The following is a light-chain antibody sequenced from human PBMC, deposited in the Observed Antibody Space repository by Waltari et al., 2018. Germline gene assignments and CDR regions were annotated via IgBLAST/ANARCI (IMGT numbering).Light chain of an antibody. V-gene: IGKV1-39*01. Sequence: DIQMTQSPSSLSASVGARFTITCRASQSISSYLNWYQQKPGKAPKPLIYAASSLQSGVPARFSGSGSGTEFTLTISSLQPEDFATYYCQQSYSTPYTFGQGTKLEIK. J-gene: IGKJ2*01. CDR2: AAS. CDR1: QSISSY. CDR3: QQSYSTPYT.